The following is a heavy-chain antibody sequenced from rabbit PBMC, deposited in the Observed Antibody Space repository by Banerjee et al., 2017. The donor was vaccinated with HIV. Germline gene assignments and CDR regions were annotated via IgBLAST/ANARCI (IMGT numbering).Heavy chain of an antibody. Sequence: QLKESGGGLVQPGGSLKLSCKASGFDFSSYYMSWVRQAPGKGLEWIGYIDPVFGSTYYASWVNGRFTISSHNAQNTLYLQLNSLTAADTATYFCARGPYASSSGNYYFNLWGPGTLVTVS. CDR2: IDPVFGST. J-gene: IGHJ4*01. D-gene: IGHD1-1*01. V-gene: IGHV1S7*01. CDR3: ARGPYASSSGNYYFNL. CDR1: GFDFSSYY.